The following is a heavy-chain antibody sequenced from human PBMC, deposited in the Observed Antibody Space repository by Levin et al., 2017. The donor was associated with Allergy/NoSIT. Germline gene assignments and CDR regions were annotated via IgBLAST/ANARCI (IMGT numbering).Heavy chain of an antibody. CDR2: IGSRGDII. CDR1: GFTFSRYA. CDR3: AKYGTESRSHYDY. Sequence: GGSLRLSCAASGFTFSRYAMSWVRQAPGKGLEWVSSIGSRGDIIYYTDSVKGRFTISRDNSKNTLYLQMNSLRAEDTAVYYCAKYGTESRSHYDYWGQGTLVTVSS. D-gene: IGHD6-13*01. V-gene: IGHV3-23*01. J-gene: IGHJ4*02.